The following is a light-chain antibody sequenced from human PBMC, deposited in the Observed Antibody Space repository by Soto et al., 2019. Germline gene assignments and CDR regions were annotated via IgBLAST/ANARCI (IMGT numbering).Light chain of an antibody. CDR1: NIGTKS. J-gene: IGLJ2*01. CDR2: YDS. Sequence: SYELTQTPSVSVAPGKTARITCGGTNIGTKSVHWYQQKPGQAPVLVIYYDSDRPSGIPERFSGSNSGNTATLTISRVEAGDEADYYCQVWDTSSDHRDVVFGGGTKVTVL. V-gene: IGLV3-21*04. CDR3: QVWDTSSDHRDVV.